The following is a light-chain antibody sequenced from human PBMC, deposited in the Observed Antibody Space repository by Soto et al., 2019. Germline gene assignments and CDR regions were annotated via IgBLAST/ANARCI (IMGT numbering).Light chain of an antibody. Sequence: VLTQSPSSLAVSLGERATVNCRSSQSVLDNSTNTSYLAWYQKKPGHPPKLLVHWASFREAGVPDRFSGGGSGTDFTLNISSLQSEDVAVYYCHQYYTTPQTFGQGTQLEIK. CDR1: QSVLDNSTNTSY. J-gene: IGKJ2*01. V-gene: IGKV4-1*01. CDR2: WAS. CDR3: HQYYTTPQT.